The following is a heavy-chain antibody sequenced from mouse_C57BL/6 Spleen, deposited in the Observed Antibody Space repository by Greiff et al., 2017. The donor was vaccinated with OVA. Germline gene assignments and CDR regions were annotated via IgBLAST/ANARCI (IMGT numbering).Heavy chain of an antibody. Sequence: EVKVEESGGGLVQPKGSLKLSCAASGFSFNTYAMNWVRQAPGKGLEWVARIRSKSNNYATYYADSVKDRFTISRDDSESMLYLQMNNLKTEDTAMYYCVSGYDDFDYWGQGTTLTVSS. CDR3: VSGYDDFDY. J-gene: IGHJ2*01. CDR1: GFSFNTYA. D-gene: IGHD2-2*01. CDR2: IRSKSNNYAT. V-gene: IGHV10-1*01.